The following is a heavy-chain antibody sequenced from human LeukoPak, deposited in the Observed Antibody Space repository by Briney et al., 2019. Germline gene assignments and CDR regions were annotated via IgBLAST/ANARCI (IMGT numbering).Heavy chain of an antibody. CDR2: IYPGDSDT. CDR3: ARPPDPLSNYGEDY. V-gene: IGHV5-51*01. J-gene: IGHJ4*02. Sequence: GASLKICCEGAGYSITSYWIGWVRQIGGELLELMGIIYPGDSDTRYSPSFQGQVTISANKSISTAYLQWSSLKASDTAMYYCARPPDPLSNYGEDYWGQGTLVTVSS. CDR1: GYSITSYW. D-gene: IGHD4-17*01.